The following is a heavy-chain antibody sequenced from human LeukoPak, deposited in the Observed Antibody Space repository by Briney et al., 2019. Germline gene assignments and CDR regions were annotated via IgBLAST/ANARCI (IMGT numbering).Heavy chain of an antibody. CDR3: ARKHMVVVITTSHDAFDV. CDR2: IIPIFGTA. V-gene: IGHV1-69*06. J-gene: IGHJ3*01. Sequence: GSSVKVSFKASRGSFSSYSIIGVRQAPGQGLEWMGRIIPIFGTANYAQKYQGRVTITADKSTSTAYMELSSLRPEETAVYYCARKHMVVVITTSHDAFDVWGQGTMVTVSS. D-gene: IGHD3-22*01. CDR1: RGSFSSYS.